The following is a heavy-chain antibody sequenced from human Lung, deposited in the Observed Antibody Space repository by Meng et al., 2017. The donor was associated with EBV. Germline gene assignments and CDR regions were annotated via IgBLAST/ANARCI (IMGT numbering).Heavy chain of an antibody. D-gene: IGHD2-21*01. CDR2: IYYSGST. Sequence: QVPLQQWGAGLLKPSETLSLTCSVSGDSVSSSTYYWSWIRQPPGKGLEWIGYIYYSGSTIYNPSLQSRVTISLDTSRNHFSLSLSAVSAADTAVYYCASDCGGDCYPLIDYWGRGTLVTVSS. J-gene: IGHJ4*02. V-gene: IGHV4-61*03. CDR3: ASDCGGDCYPLIDY. CDR1: GDSVSSSTYY.